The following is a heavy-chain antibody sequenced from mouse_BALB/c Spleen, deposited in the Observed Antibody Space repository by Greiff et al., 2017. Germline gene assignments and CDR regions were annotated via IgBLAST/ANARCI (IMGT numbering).Heavy chain of an antibody. CDR1: GFSLTSYD. Sequence: VQGVESGPGLVAPSQSLSITCTVSGFSLTSYDISWIRQPPGKGLEWLGVIWTGGGTNYNSAFMSRLSISKDNSKSQVFLKMNSLQTDDTAIYYCVRDRRHGNYKDYAMDYWGQGTSVTVSS. V-gene: IGHV2-9-2*01. D-gene: IGHD2-1*01. CDR3: VRDRRHGNYKDYAMDY. J-gene: IGHJ4*01. CDR2: IWTGGGT.